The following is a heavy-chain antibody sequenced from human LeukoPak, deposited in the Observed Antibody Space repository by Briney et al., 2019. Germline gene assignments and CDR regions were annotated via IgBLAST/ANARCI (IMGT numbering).Heavy chain of an antibody. J-gene: IGHJ4*02. Sequence: GGSLRLSCAASGFTFSSYEMNWVRQAPGKGLEWVSYISSSGSTIYYADSVKGRFTISRDNAKNSLYLQMNSLRAEDTAVYYCARGLYSSSWSDYWGQGTLVTVSS. D-gene: IGHD6-13*01. CDR1: GFTFSSYE. CDR2: ISSSGSTI. V-gene: IGHV3-48*03. CDR3: ARGLYSSSWSDY.